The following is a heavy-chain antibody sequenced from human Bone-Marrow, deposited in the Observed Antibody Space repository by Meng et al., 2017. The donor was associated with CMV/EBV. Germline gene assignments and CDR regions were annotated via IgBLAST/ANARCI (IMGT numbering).Heavy chain of an antibody. V-gene: IGHV3-30*04. CDR3: ARDRLNSSSWETDWFDP. Sequence: GESLKISCAASGFTFSSYAMHWVRQAPGKGLEWVAVISYDGRNQYYADSVKGRFTISRDNSKSTLYVQMRSLRTEDTAVYYGARDRLNSSSWETDWFDPWGQGTLVTVSS. CDR2: ISYDGRNQ. J-gene: IGHJ5*02. CDR1: GFTFSSYA. D-gene: IGHD6-13*01.